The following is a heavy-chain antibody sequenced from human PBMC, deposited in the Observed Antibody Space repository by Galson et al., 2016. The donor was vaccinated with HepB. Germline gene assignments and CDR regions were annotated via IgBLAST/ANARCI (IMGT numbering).Heavy chain of an antibody. Sequence: SVKVSCKASGYTFTGYHMHWVRQAPGQGLEWMGWINPYGGGTNYAQKFQGRVTMTRDTSISTASMELSSLRSNDSAVYYCTKQILDRSGYYYFEYCGQGTLVTVSS. CDR3: TKQILDRSGYYYFEY. CDR1: GYTFTGYH. V-gene: IGHV1-2*02. CDR2: INPYGGGT. D-gene: IGHD3-22*01. J-gene: IGHJ4*02.